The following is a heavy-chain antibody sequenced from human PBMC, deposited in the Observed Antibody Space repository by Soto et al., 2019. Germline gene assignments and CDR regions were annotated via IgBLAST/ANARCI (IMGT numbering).Heavy chain of an antibody. J-gene: IGHJ4*02. Sequence: EVHLLESGGGLVQPGGSLRLSCAASEFTFSSYAMTWVRLAPGKGLEWVSSISTSAGNTYYADSVKGRFTISRDNSKNTLYLQMNSLRADDTAVYYCAKNGSHSYCDYWCQGTLITVSS. CDR2: ISTSAGNT. CDR3: AKNGSHSYCDY. V-gene: IGHV3-23*01. D-gene: IGHD1-26*01. CDR1: EFTFSSYA.